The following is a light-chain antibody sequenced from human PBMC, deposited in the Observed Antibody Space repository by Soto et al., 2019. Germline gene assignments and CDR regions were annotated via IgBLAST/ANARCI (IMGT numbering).Light chain of an antibody. CDR1: QAIRND. J-gene: IGKJ1*01. V-gene: IGKV1-17*01. Sequence: IRMTQSPSSFSASTGDRVTITCRASQAIRNDLGWYQQKPAKAPKRLIYAASSLQSGVPSRFSGSGSGTEFTLTISSLQPEDSATYFCLQHNTYPRTFGQGTKVDIK. CDR2: AAS. CDR3: LQHNTYPRT.